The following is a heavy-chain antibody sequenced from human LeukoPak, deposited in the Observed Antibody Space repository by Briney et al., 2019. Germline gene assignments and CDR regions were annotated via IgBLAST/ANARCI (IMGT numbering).Heavy chain of an antibody. J-gene: IGHJ4*02. Sequence: GGSLRLSCEASLFTFNSYWMSWVRQAPGKGLEWVSAISGSGGSTYYADSVKGRFTISRDNSKNTLYLQMNSLRAEDTAVYYCAKDLQGGFGELFEWGQGTLVTVSS. CDR1: LFTFNSYW. V-gene: IGHV3-23*01. D-gene: IGHD3-10*01. CDR3: AKDLQGGFGELFE. CDR2: ISGSGGST.